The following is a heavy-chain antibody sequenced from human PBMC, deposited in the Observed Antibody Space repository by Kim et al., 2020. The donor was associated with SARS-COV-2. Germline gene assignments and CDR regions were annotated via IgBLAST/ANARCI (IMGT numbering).Heavy chain of an antibody. D-gene: IGHD3-22*01. CDR1: GFTVSSNY. CDR3: ARDLTLRNDYFYGMDV. J-gene: IGHJ6*02. Sequence: GGSLRLSCAASGFTVSSNYMSWVRQAPGKGLVWVSVIYSGGSTYYADSVKGRFSISRDNSKNTVYLQMNSLRVEDTAVYYCARDLTLRNDYFYGMDVWG. CDR2: IYSGGST. V-gene: IGHV3-53*01.